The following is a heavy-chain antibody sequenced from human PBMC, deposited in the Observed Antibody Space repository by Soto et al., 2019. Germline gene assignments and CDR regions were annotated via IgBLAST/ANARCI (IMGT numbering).Heavy chain of an antibody. Sequence: EVQLLESGGGLVQPGGSLRLSCAASGFTFNAYAMTWVRQAPGKGLEWVSAIGGSGGNRYYADSVRGRFTIARDNYKKTVDLQMNSLRVEDTTVYYCARVASDYINSVDNWGQGILVTVSS. CDR1: GFTFNAYA. V-gene: IGHV3-23*01. CDR3: ARVASDYINSVDN. CDR2: IGGSGGNR. D-gene: IGHD4-4*01. J-gene: IGHJ4*02.